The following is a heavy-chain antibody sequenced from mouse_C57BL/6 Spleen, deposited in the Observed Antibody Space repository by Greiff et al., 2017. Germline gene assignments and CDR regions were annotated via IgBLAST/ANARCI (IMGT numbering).Heavy chain of an antibody. CDR1: GYTFTSYW. CDR2: IDPNSGGT. D-gene: IGHD3-2*02. J-gene: IGHJ4*01. CDR3: ARSDSSGPYYYAMDY. V-gene: IGHV1-72*01. Sequence: VKLQQPGAELVKPGASVKLSCKASGYTFTSYWMHWVKQRPGRGLEWIGRIDPNSGGTKYNEKFKSKATLTVDKPSSTAYMQLSSLTSEYSAVYYCARSDSSGPYYYAMDYWGQGTSVTVSS.